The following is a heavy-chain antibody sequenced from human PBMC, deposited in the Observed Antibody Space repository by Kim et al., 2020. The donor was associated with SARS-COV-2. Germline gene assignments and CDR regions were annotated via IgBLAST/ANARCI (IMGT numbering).Heavy chain of an antibody. Sequence: GGSLRLSCAASGFTFSSYWMSWVRQAPGRGLEWVANINQHGSEKQYVDSVKGRFSISRDNPKNSLSLQMNSLRAEDTAVYYCARYSRAGESHWGQGTVVTVSS. V-gene: IGHV3-7*01. J-gene: IGHJ4*02. CDR2: INQHGSEK. D-gene: IGHD3-10*01. CDR3: ARYSRAGESH. CDR1: GFTFSSYW.